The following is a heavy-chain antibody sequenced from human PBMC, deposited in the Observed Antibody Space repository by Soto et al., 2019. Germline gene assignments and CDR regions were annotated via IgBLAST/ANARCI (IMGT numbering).Heavy chain of an antibody. CDR3: AREPLHSGGYYYGMDV. V-gene: IGHV1-69*01. CDR1: GGTFSTNT. D-gene: IGHD6-25*01. Sequence: QVQLVQSGAEVKKPGSSVRISCRASGGTFSTNTISWVRQAPGQGPEWMGGIIPMFGTANYAQKFQGRVTITADESTSTAYMELSSLRSEDTAVYYCAREPLHSGGYYYGMDVWGQGTTVTVSS. CDR2: IIPMFGTA. J-gene: IGHJ6*02.